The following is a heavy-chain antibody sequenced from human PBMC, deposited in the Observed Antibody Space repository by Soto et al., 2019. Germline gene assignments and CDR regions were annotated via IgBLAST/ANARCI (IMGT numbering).Heavy chain of an antibody. CDR3: ARASTRGIMITFGGVIVDY. J-gene: IGHJ4*02. CDR2: IYHSGST. CDR1: GYSISSGYY. D-gene: IGHD3-16*02. V-gene: IGHV4-38-2*02. Sequence: SETLSLTCTVSGYSISSGYYWGWIRQPPGKGLEWIGSIYHSGSTYYNPSLKSRVTISVDTSKNQFSLKLSSVTAADTAVYYCARASTRGIMITFGGVIVDYWGQGTLVTVSS.